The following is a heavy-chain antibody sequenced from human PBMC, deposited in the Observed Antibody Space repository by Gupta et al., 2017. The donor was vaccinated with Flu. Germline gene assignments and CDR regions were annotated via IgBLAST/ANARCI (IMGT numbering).Heavy chain of an antibody. J-gene: IGHJ4*02. CDR3: VRGDGDDSVEHTLFDH. D-gene: IGHD5-12*01. Sequence: YWMSWVRQAPGKGMEWVANIRHDGSEKYYVDAVKGRFTISRDNAKNSLYLQMNSLRADDTGVYYCVRGDGDDSVEHTLFDHWGQGTLVTVSS. CDR1: YW. V-gene: IGHV3-7*04. CDR2: IRHDGSEK.